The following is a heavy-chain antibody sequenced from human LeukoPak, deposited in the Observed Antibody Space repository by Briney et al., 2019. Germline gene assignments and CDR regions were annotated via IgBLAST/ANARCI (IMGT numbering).Heavy chain of an antibody. CDR3: ARGWQGDYFDY. V-gene: IGHV3-48*03. CDR2: ISSSDSTI. D-gene: IGHD5-24*01. CDR1: GFTFNSYE. Sequence: PGGSLRLSCAASGFTFNSYEMNWVRQAPGKGLEWISYISSSDSTIYYADSVKGRFTISRDNAKNSLYLQMNSLRAEDTAVYYCARGWQGDYFDYWGQGTLVTVSS. J-gene: IGHJ4*02.